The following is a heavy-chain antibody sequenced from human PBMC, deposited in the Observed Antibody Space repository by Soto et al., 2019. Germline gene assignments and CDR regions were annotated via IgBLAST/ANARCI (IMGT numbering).Heavy chain of an antibody. D-gene: IGHD3-3*01. CDR2: ISGSDGKT. Sequence: GGSLRLSCAASGFSFSSYALSWVRQAPGKGLEWVSTISGSDGKTFYADSVKGRFSISRDTSQSTLYLQMNSLRADDTAMYYCARWSYLDYWGQGTRVTVSS. J-gene: IGHJ4*02. CDR3: ARWSYLDY. CDR1: GFSFSSYA. V-gene: IGHV3-23*01.